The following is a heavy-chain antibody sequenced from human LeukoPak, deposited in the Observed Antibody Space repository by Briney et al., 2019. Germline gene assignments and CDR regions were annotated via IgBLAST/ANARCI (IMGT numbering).Heavy chain of an antibody. J-gene: IGHJ6*02. CDR1: GFTFSSYG. V-gene: IGHV3-30*18. CDR3: AKSTVGNSGYYYYYYGMDV. CDR2: ISYDGSNK. D-gene: IGHD1-7*01. Sequence: GGSLRLSCAASGFTFSSYGMHWVRQAPGKGLEWVAVISYDGSNKYYADSVKGRFTISRDNSKNTLYLQMNSLRAEDTAVYYCAKSTVGNSGYYYYYYGMDVWGQGITVTVSS.